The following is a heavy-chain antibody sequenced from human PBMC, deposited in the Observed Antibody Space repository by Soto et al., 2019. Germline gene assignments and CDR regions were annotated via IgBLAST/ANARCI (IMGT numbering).Heavy chain of an antibody. CDR3: ASHVGTYYDY. Sequence: EVQLVESGGGLVQPGGSLRLSCAASGFTFSSNWMSWVRQAPGRGLEWVANIKQDGREKYYVDSVKGRFTISRDNAKNSLSLQMNSLRVEDTAVYYCASHVGTYYDYWGQGTLVTVSS. CDR2: IKQDGREK. J-gene: IGHJ4*02. CDR1: GFTFSSNW. D-gene: IGHD1-26*01. V-gene: IGHV3-7*01.